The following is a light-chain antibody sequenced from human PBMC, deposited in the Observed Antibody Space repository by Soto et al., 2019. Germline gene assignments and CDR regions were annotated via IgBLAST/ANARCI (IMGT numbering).Light chain of an antibody. Sequence: EIVLTQSPGTLSLSSGERATLSCRASQSVTSNSLAWYQQRPGQAPRLLIYGTSTRATGIPDRFSGSGSGTDFTLIISRLEPEDFAMYYCQQRLNWPPGFGQGTKVEIK. J-gene: IGKJ1*01. V-gene: IGKV3D-20*02. CDR3: QQRLNWPPG. CDR1: QSVTSNS. CDR2: GTS.